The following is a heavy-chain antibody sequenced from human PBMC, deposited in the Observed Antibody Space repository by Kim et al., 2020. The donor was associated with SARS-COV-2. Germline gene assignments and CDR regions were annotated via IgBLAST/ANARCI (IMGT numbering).Heavy chain of an antibody. J-gene: IGHJ4*02. CDR2: ISGSGDRT. V-gene: IGHV3-23*01. CDR3: AKAFSYGSGSHYQFFDY. Sequence: GGSLRLSCIISEFTFNNYAMTWVRQAPGKGLEWVSSISGSGDRTFYADSVKGRFTISRDNSKNTLYLQMSSLRAEDTAIYYCAKAFSYGSGSHYQFFDYWGQGTLVTVSS. D-gene: IGHD3-10*01. CDR1: EFTFNNYA.